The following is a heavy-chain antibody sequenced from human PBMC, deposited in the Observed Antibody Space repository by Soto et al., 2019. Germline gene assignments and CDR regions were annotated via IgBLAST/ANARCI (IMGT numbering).Heavy chain of an antibody. V-gene: IGHV5-51*01. J-gene: IGHJ5*02. D-gene: IGHD3-10*01. CDR3: ARHLTTVLLWFGAVTGAFDP. Sequence: GECLTTSCKDPGYSFTSYWIGWVLQMPGKGLEGMGIIYPGDSDTRYSPSFQGQVTISADKSISTAYLQWSSLKASDTAMYYCARHLTTVLLWFGAVTGAFDPWGQGTMVTVSS. CDR1: GYSFTSYW. CDR2: IYPGDSDT.